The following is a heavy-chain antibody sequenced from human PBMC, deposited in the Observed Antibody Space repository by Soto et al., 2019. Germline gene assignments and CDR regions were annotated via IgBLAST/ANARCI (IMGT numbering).Heavy chain of an antibody. D-gene: IGHD6-6*01. CDR3: ARDNIAARQSYYYYGMDV. CDR1: GFTFSSYA. V-gene: IGHV3-30-3*01. CDR2: ISYDGSNK. J-gene: IGHJ6*02. Sequence: QVQLVESGGGVVQPGRSLRLSCAASGFTFSSYAMHWVRQAPGKGLEWVAVISYDGSNKYYADSVKGRFTISRDNSKNTRYLQMNSRRAEDTAVDYCARDNIAARQSYYYYGMDVWGQGTTVTVSS.